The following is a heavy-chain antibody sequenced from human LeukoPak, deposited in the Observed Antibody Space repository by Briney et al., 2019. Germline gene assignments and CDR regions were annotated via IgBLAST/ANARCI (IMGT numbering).Heavy chain of an antibody. CDR3: ARDRDGYNVPFDY. J-gene: IGHJ4*02. Sequence: GGSLRLSCAASGFTFSSYGMHWVRQAPGKGLEWVAVIWYDGSNKHYADSVKGRFTISRDNSKNTLYLQMNSLRAEDTAVYYCARDRDGYNVPFDYWGQGTLVTVSS. CDR1: GFTFSSYG. CDR2: IWYDGSNK. V-gene: IGHV3-33*01. D-gene: IGHD5-24*01.